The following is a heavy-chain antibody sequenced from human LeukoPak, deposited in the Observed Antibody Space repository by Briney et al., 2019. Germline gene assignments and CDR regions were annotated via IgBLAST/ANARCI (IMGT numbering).Heavy chain of an antibody. V-gene: IGHV4-61*02. J-gene: IGHJ4*02. D-gene: IGHD3-3*01. CDR1: GGSISSSSYY. Sequence: PSETLSLTCTVSGGSISSSSYYWSWIRQPAGKGLEWIGRIYTSGSTNCNPSLKSRVTISVDTSKNQFSPKLSSVTAADTAVYYCARSTKPDFWSGSLDYWGQGTLVTVSS. CDR3: ARSTKPDFWSGSLDY. CDR2: IYTSGST.